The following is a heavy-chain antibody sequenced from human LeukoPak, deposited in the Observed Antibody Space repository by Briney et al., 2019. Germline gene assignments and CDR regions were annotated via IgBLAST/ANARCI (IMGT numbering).Heavy chain of an antibody. CDR3: AGDYYYGMDV. CDR1: GGSFSGYY. CDR2: IYYSGST. Sequence: SETLSLTCAVYGGSFSGYYWSWFRQPPGKGLEWIGYIYYSGSTNYNPSLKSRVTISVDTSKNQFSLKLSSVTAADTAVYYCAGDYYYGMDVWGQGTTVTVSS. J-gene: IGHJ6*02. V-gene: IGHV4-59*01.